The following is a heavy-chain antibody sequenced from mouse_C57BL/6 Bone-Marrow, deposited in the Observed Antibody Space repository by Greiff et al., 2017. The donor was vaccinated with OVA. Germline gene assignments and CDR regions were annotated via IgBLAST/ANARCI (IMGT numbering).Heavy chain of an antibody. CDR1: GYTFTSYW. J-gene: IGHJ2*01. D-gene: IGHD1-1*01. Sequence: VQLQQSGPVLARPGASVKMSCKTSGYTFTSYWMHWVKQRPGQGLEWIGAIYPGNSDTSYNEKFKGKAKLTADTSASTAYMELSSLTDEDSAVYYCTYYGSSYHYWGQGTTLTVSS. CDR2: IYPGNSDT. CDR3: TYYGSSYHY. V-gene: IGHV1-5*01.